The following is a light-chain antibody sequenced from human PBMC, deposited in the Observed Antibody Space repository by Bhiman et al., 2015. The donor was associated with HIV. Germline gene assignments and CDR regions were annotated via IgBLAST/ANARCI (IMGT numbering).Light chain of an antibody. Sequence: QSVLTQPPSVSAAPGQKVTISCSGSSSNIGNNDVSWYQQVPGTAPKLLIYDNNKRPSGIPDRFSGSKSGTSATLGITGLQTGDEADYYCGTWDSSLSAGGVIGTGTKVTVL. V-gene: IGLV1-51*01. CDR1: SSNIGNND. CDR2: DNN. CDR3: GTWDSSLSAGGV. J-gene: IGLJ1*01.